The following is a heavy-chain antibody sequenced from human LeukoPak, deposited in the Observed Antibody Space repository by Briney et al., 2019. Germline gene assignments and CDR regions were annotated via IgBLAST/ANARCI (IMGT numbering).Heavy chain of an antibody. Sequence: GASVKVSCKASGYTFTGYYMHWVRQAPGQGLEWMGWISAYNGNTNYVQKFRGRVAMTTDTSTSTVHMDLRSLRSDDTAVYYCARDIATVQHQDWGQGTLVTVSS. D-gene: IGHD1-1*01. V-gene: IGHV1-18*04. J-gene: IGHJ4*02. CDR3: ARDIATVQHQD. CDR2: ISAYNGNT. CDR1: GYTFTGYY.